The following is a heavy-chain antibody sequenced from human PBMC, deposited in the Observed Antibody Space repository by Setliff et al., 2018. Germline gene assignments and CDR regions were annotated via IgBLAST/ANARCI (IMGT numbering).Heavy chain of an antibody. Sequence: SETLSLTCIVSGVSVSRHYWSWIRQPPGKTLEWIGYIYTGGSTTYNTSLKSRVTLSLDTSKNHLSLNLTSVTAADTAVYYCARDVWGAGTGWSDPWGLGILVTVPQ. J-gene: IGHJ5*02. V-gene: IGHV4-4*08. D-gene: IGHD1-1*01. CDR3: ARDVWGAGTGWSDP. CDR1: GVSVSRHY. CDR2: IYTGGST.